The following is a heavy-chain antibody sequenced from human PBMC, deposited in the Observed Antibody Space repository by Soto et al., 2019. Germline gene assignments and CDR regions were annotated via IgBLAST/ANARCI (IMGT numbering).Heavy chain of an antibody. Sequence: GASVKVSCKASGYTFTGYYMHWVRQAPGQGLEWMGWINPNSGGTNYAQKFQGWVTITRDTSASTAYMELSSLRSEDTAVYYCARDREYYYDSSGYFDYWGQGTLVTVSS. J-gene: IGHJ4*02. CDR1: GYTFTGYY. D-gene: IGHD3-22*01. V-gene: IGHV1-2*04. CDR2: INPNSGGT. CDR3: ARDREYYYDSSGYFDY.